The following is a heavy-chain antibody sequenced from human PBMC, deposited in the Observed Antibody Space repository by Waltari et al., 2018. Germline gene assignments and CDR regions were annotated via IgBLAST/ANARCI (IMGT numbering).Heavy chain of an antibody. CDR2: IHNSGST. V-gene: IGHV4-61*02. J-gene: IGHJ4*02. CDR1: AASISGCTSY. Sequence: QVLLPESGPRLVRPSHTLPLTCNVSAASISGCTSYWNWTRQPAGKGPGWIGRIHNSGSTNDSPSLKSRVTISVDTSNNQFSLKLTSVTAADTAVYYCARGIAKGGYGAVDDWGQGRLVTVSS. CDR3: ARGIAKGGYGAVDD. D-gene: IGHD5-18*01.